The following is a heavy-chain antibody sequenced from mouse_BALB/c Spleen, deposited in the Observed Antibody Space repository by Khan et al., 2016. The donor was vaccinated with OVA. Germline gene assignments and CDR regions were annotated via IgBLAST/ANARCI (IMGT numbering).Heavy chain of an antibody. J-gene: IGHJ3*01. CDR2: VSTGGHYT. Sequence: EVELVESGGDIVTPGGSLKLSCAASGFTFSTYGMSWVRQTPDKRLEWVATVSTGGHYTYYTDTVKCRVTITRDNAKNTLYLQMSSLRSEDTAMFYCTRLAYYYDSEGFAYWGQGTLVTVSA. D-gene: IGHD1-1*01. V-gene: IGHV5-6*01. CDR1: GFTFSTYG. CDR3: TRLAYYYDSEGFAY.